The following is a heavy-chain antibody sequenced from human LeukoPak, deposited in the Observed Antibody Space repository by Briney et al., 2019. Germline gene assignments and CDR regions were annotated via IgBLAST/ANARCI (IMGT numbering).Heavy chain of an antibody. V-gene: IGHV4-59*01. D-gene: IGHD5-18*01. Sequence: ETLSLTCSVAGGSISTYYWNWIRQTPGKGLEWIGHISNGNTDYNPSLKRRVTISVDTSKNQFSLRLTSVTAADTAVYYCARDKAHSYGRYFDPWGQGALVIVSS. J-gene: IGHJ5*02. CDR3: ARDKAHSYGRYFDP. CDR2: ISNGNT. CDR1: GGSISTYY.